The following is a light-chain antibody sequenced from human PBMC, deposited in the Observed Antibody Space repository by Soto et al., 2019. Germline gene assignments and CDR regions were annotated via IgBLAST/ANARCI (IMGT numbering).Light chain of an antibody. CDR3: GSYTTSSDYV. Sequence: QSAVTQPASPSGSPRLSITISCTGTSSVVGAYNFVSWYPQHPDKTPKLRIFRVSTRPSGVSNRFSGAKCGNTASLAISGLQSEDEAEYYCGSYTTSSDYVLGSWTKVTV. V-gene: IGLV2-14*03. J-gene: IGLJ1*01. CDR1: SSVVGAYNF. CDR2: RVS.